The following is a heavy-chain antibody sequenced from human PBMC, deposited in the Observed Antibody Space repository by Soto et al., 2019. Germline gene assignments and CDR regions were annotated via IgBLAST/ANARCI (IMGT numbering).Heavy chain of an antibody. CDR3: AREGIAAAGTTNWFDP. J-gene: IGHJ5*02. CDR1: GGSISSGGYY. D-gene: IGHD6-13*01. V-gene: IGHV4-31*03. CDR2: IYYSGST. Sequence: PSETLSLTCTVSGGSISSGGYYWSWIRQHPGKGLEWIGYIYYSGSTYYNPSLKSRVTISVDTSKNQFSLKLSSVTAAGTAVYYCAREGIAAAGTTNWFDPWGQGTLVTVSS.